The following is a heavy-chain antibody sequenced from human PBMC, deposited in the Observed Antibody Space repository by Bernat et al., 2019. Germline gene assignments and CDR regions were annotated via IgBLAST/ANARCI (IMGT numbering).Heavy chain of an antibody. Sequence: EVQLVESGGGLVKPGGSLGLSCAASGFTFSSYSMNWVRQAPGKGLEWVSSISSSSSYIYYADSVKGRFTISRDNAKNSLYLQMNSLRAEDTAVYYCAREGSNIAAAGIPYYMDVWGKGTTVTVSS. J-gene: IGHJ6*03. CDR2: ISSSSSYI. CDR1: GFTFSSYS. V-gene: IGHV3-21*01. CDR3: AREGSNIAAAGIPYYMDV. D-gene: IGHD6-13*01.